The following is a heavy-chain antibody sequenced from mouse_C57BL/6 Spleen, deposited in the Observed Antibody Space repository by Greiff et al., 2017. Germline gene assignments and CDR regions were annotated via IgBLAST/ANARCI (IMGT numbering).Heavy chain of an antibody. CDR2: IRSKSNNYAT. CDR3: VRRGDPYWYFDV. V-gene: IGHV10-1*01. Sequence: EVQLVESGGGLVQPKGSLKLSCAASGFSFNTYAMNWVRQAPGKGLEWVARIRSKSNNYATYYADSVKDRFTISRDDSESMLYLQMNNLKTEDTAMYYCVRRGDPYWYFDVWGTGTTVTVSS. J-gene: IGHJ1*03. CDR1: GFSFNTYA.